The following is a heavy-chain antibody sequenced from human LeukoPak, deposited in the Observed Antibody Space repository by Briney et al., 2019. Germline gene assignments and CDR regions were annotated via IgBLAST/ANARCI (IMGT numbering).Heavy chain of an antibody. V-gene: IGHV1-2*04. CDR2: INPNSGGT. Sequence: EASVKVSCKASGYTFTGYYMHWVRQAPGQGLEWMGWINPNSGGTNYAQKSQGWVTMTRDTSISTAYMELSRLRSDDTAVYYCARALPLRFLEWPAPYFDYWGQGTLVTVSS. J-gene: IGHJ4*02. CDR3: ARALPLRFLEWPAPYFDY. D-gene: IGHD3-3*01. CDR1: GYTFTGYY.